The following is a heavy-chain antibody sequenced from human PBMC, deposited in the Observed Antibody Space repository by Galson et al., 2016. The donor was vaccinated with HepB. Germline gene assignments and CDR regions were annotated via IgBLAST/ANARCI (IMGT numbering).Heavy chain of an antibody. CDR2: ISSGSSYI. J-gene: IGHJ4*02. Sequence: SLRLSCAASGFTFSSYSMNWVRQAPGKGLEWVSSISSGSSYIFYADSVKGRFTISRDNAKNSLYLRMNSLRAEDTAVYYCARDASSTGYFGGTTDDYWGQGTLVTVSS. V-gene: IGHV3-21*01. CDR3: ARDASSTGYFGGTTDDY. D-gene: IGHD3-22*01. CDR1: GFTFSSYS.